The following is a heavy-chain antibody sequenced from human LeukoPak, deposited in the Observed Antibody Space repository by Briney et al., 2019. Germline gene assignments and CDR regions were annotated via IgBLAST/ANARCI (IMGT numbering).Heavy chain of an antibody. CDR2: IKQDGSEK. J-gene: IGHJ6*03. CDR1: GFTFSSYW. Sequence: GGSLRPSCAASGFTFSSYWMSWVRQAPGKGLEWVANIKQDGSEKYYVDSVKGRFTISRDNAKNSLYLQMNSLRAEDTAVYYCARDYNYGIYYYMDVWGKGTTVTVSS. CDR3: ARDYNYGIYYYMDV. D-gene: IGHD4-17*01. V-gene: IGHV3-7*01.